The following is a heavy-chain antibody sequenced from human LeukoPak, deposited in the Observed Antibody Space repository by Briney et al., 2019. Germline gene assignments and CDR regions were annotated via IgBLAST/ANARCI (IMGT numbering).Heavy chain of an antibody. J-gene: IGHJ6*02. CDR1: GFTFSSHW. V-gene: IGHV3-7*01. CDR2: IKQDGSEK. Sequence: GGSLRLSCEASGFTFSSHWMSWVRQAPGKGLEWVAIIKQDGSEKDYVDSVTGRFTISRDNAKDSLYLQMNSLRDEDTAVYYCARDTSAWRYGMDVWGQGTTVTVSS. CDR3: ARDTSAWRYGMDV. D-gene: IGHD6-19*01.